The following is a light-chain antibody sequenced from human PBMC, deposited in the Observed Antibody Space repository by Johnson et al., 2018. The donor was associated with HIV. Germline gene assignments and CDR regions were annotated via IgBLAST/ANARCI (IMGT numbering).Light chain of an antibody. Sequence: QSVLTQPPSVSAAPGQKVTISCSGSSSNIGNNYVSWYQQVPGTAPKLLIFDNNKRPSGIPDRFSGSKSGTSATLDITGLQTGDEADYYCGTWDSSLSAVPFGTGTKVTVL. CDR1: SSNIGNNY. V-gene: IGLV1-51*01. J-gene: IGLJ1*01. CDR3: GTWDSSLSAVP. CDR2: DNN.